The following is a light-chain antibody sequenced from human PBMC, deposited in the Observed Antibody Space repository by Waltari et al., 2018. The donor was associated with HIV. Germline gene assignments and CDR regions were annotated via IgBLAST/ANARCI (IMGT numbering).Light chain of an antibody. Sequence: QSALTQPASVSGSPGQSITISCTGTSSDLGSYNLVSWYQQHPGKAPKHTIYEVSKRPSGVSNRFHGSKSGNTASLTISGLQAEDEADYYCCSYAGTSTYVAFGGGTKLTVL. J-gene: IGLJ2*01. V-gene: IGLV2-23*02. CDR3: CSYAGTSTYVA. CDR2: EVS. CDR1: SSDLGSYNL.